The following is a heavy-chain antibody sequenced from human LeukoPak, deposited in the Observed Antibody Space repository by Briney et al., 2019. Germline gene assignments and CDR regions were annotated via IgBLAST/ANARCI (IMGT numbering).Heavy chain of an antibody. Sequence: GGSLRLSCAASGFTFSNYWMTWVRQAPEKGLEWVANIKRDGSEKYYVDSVKGRFTISRDNAKNSLYVQMDSLRAEDTAVYYCARGISSDYWGQGTQVTVSS. V-gene: IGHV3-7*01. CDR1: GFTFSNYW. D-gene: IGHD3-16*01. J-gene: IGHJ4*02. CDR3: ARGISSDY. CDR2: IKRDGSEK.